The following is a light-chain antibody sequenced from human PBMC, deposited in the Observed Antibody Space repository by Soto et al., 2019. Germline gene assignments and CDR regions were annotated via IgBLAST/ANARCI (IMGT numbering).Light chain of an antibody. V-gene: IGKV1-5*01. CDR1: QSISSY. J-gene: IGKJ1*01. Sequence: DIQMTQSPSSLSASVGYRVTITFRASQSISSYLNWYQQKPGKAPKLLIYDASSLESGVPSRFSGSGSGTEFTLTISSLQPDDFATYYCQQYNSYPGTFGQGTKVDIK. CDR2: DAS. CDR3: QQYNSYPGT.